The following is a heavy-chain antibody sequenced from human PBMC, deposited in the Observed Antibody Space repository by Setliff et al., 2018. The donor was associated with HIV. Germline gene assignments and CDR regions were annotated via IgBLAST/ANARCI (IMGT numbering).Heavy chain of an antibody. Sequence: PGGSLRLSCATSGFTFSNFWMTWVRQAPGKGLEWVANIKGDGSETFYVDSVKGRFTMSRDNAKKTLYLQMNSLGVEDTAVYYRARSGGIGNYHWDVWGTGTTVTVSS. CDR1: GFTFSNFW. J-gene: IGHJ6*03. CDR2: IKGDGSET. V-gene: IGHV3-7*01. D-gene: IGHD3-16*01. CDR3: ARSGGIGNYHWDV.